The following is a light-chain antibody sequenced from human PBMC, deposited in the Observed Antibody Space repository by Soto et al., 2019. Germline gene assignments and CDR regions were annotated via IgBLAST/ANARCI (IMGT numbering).Light chain of an antibody. Sequence: QSALTQPASGSGSPGQSITISCTGTSSDIGAYNYVSWFQQHPGKAPKLIISEVSNRPSGVSNRFSGSKYANAASLTISGLQAEDEADYFCLSFTTDWSHVFGTGTKVIVL. V-gene: IGLV2-14*01. CDR1: SSDIGAYNY. CDR2: EVS. J-gene: IGLJ1*01. CDR3: LSFTTDWSHV.